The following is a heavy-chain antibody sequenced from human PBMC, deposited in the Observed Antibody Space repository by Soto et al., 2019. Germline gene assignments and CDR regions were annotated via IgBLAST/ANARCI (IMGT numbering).Heavy chain of an antibody. D-gene: IGHD2-2*02. Sequence: QVQLVQSGAEVKKPGASVKVSCKASGYTFTSYGISWVRQAPGQGLEWMGWISAYNGNTNYAQKLQGRVTMTTDTSTSTAYMELSSLRSDDTAVYYCASVRYCSSTSCYTEGWFDPWGQGTLVTVSS. J-gene: IGHJ5*02. CDR1: GYTFTSYG. CDR2: ISAYNGNT. V-gene: IGHV1-18*04. CDR3: ASVRYCSSTSCYTEGWFDP.